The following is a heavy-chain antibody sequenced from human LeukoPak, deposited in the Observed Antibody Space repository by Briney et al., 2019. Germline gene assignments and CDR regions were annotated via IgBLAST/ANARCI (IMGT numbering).Heavy chain of an antibody. J-gene: IGHJ4*02. Sequence: ASVKVSRKASGYTFTSYGISWVRQAPGQGLEWMGWISAYNGNTNYAQKLQGRVTMTTDTSTSTAYMELGRLRSDDTAVYYCARLGYDILTGYYSGYWGQGTLVTVSS. CDR1: GYTFTSYG. D-gene: IGHD3-9*01. V-gene: IGHV1-18*01. CDR2: ISAYNGNT. CDR3: ARLGYDILTGYYSGY.